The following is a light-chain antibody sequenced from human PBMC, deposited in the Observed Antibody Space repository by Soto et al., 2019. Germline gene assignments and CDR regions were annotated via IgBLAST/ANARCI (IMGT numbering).Light chain of an antibody. Sequence: DIVLTQSPGTLSLSPGERATLSCRASQSVSSNYLARYQQKPGQAPRLLIHGASTRATGVPDRFSGSGSGTDFTLTISRLEPEDFAVYHCQQYGSLSWTFGQGTKVEIK. CDR2: GAS. J-gene: IGKJ1*01. V-gene: IGKV3-20*01. CDR1: QSVSSNY. CDR3: QQYGSLSWT.